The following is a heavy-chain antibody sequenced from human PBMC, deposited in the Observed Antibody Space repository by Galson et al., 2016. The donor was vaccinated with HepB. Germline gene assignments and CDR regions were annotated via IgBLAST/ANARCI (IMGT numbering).Heavy chain of an antibody. Sequence: SLRLSCAASGFTFSSYGMHWVRQAPGKGLEWVAVRWYDGSNKNYADSVKGRFTISRDNSKNTLYLQTDSLRDEDTAVYYCARDVATSRGNWFDPWGQGTLVTVSS. J-gene: IGHJ5*02. CDR2: RWYDGSNK. CDR1: GFTFSSYG. D-gene: IGHD5-12*01. V-gene: IGHV3-33*01. CDR3: ARDVATSRGNWFDP.